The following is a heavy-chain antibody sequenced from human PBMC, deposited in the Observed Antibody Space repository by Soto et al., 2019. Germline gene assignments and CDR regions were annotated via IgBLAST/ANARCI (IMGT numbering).Heavy chain of an antibody. CDR1: GGSISSGDYY. CDR3: ARDRSSSSHYYYYGMDV. J-gene: IGHJ6*02. CDR2: IYYSGST. Sequence: QVQLQESGPGLVKPSQTLSLTCTVSGGSISSGDYYWSWIRQPPGKGLEWLGYIYYSGSTSYNPSLKGRVSISGDAPKNQLALKPSSVTAAHTAVYYCARDRSSSSHYYYYGMDVWGQGTTVTVSS. D-gene: IGHD6-6*01. V-gene: IGHV4-30-4*01.